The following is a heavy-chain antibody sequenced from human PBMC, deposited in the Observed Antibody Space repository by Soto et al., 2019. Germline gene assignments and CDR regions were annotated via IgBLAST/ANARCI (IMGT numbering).Heavy chain of an antibody. J-gene: IGHJ3*02. D-gene: IGHD2-2*01. CDR3: ATIPYCSSTSCSGADAFDI. CDR2: YISSGSGGST. V-gene: IGHV3-23*04. CDR1: GFTFSSYS. Sequence: EVQLVESGGGLVQPGGSLRLSCAASGFTFSSYSMNWVRQAPGKGLEWVSYISSGSGGSTYYADSVKGRFTISRDNSKNTLYLQMNSLRAEDTAVYYCATIPYCSSTSCSGADAFDIWGQGTMVTVSS.